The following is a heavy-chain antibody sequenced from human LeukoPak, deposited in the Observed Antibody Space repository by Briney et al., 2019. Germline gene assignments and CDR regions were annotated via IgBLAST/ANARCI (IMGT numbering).Heavy chain of an antibody. Sequence: GGSLRLSCAASGFTFSSYEMNWVRQAPGKGLEWVSYISSSGSTIYYADSVKGRFSISRDNAKNSLYLQMNSLRAEDTAVYYCARGLKDFDYWGQGTLVTVSS. J-gene: IGHJ4*02. V-gene: IGHV3-48*03. CDR3: ARGLKDFDY. D-gene: IGHD2-8*01. CDR1: GFTFSSYE. CDR2: ISSSGSTI.